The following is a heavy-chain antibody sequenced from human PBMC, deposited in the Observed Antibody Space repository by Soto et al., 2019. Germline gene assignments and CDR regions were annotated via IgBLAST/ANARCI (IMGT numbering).Heavy chain of an antibody. Sequence: GGSPRLCCAASGFTFSIYDMHGVRQATGKGLEWVSAIGTAGDTYYPGSVKGRFTISRENAKNSLYLQMSNLRAGDTAVYYCARSQNWNLDYWGLGTLVTVSS. CDR1: GFTFSIYD. D-gene: IGHD1-1*01. CDR3: ARSQNWNLDY. CDR2: IGTAGDT. V-gene: IGHV3-13*01. J-gene: IGHJ4*02.